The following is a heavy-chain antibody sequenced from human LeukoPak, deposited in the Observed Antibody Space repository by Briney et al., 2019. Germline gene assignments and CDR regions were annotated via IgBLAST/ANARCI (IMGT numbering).Heavy chain of an antibody. D-gene: IGHD6-19*01. CDR2: IYYSGST. CDR3: ARDLRAVAGTGDY. J-gene: IGHJ4*02. Sequence: SETLSLTRTVSGGSISSYYWSWIRQPPGKGLEWIGYIYYSGSTNYNPSLKSRVTISVDTSKNQFSLKLSSVTAADTAVYYCARDLRAVAGTGDYWGQGTLVTVSS. V-gene: IGHV4-59*12. CDR1: GGSISSYY.